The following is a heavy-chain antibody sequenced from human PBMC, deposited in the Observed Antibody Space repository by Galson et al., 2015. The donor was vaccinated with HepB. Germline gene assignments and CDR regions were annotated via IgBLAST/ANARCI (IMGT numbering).Heavy chain of an antibody. J-gene: IGHJ1*01. CDR1: GFFFGDYH. CDR3: ARSYSSSWFIYFQH. Sequence: SLRPSCAASGFFFGDYHMSCICQAPGKGLEWVSYISSRGAFAYYVDSVMGRFTISTDNAHNSLYLQMNSLRAEDTAVFYCARSYSSSWFIYFQHWGQGTLVTVSS. V-gene: IGHV3-11*01. D-gene: IGHD6-13*01. CDR2: ISSRGAFA.